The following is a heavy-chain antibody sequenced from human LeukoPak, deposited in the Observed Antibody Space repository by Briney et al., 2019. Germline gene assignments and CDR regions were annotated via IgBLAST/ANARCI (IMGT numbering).Heavy chain of an antibody. Sequence: SETLSLTCTVSGGSISSYYWSWIRQPAGKGLEWIGRIYTSGSTNYNPSLKSRVTMSVDTSKNQFSLKLSSVTPEDTAVYYCARVGKRMAAAGDYYFYMDVWGKGTTVTISS. V-gene: IGHV4-4*07. CDR1: GGSISSYY. CDR2: IYTSGST. D-gene: IGHD6-13*01. CDR3: ARVGKRMAAAGDYYFYMDV. J-gene: IGHJ6*03.